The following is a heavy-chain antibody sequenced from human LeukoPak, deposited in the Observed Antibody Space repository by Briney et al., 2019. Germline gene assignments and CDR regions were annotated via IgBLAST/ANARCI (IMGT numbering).Heavy chain of an antibody. Sequence: GGSLRLSCAASGFTFSGYAMHWARQAPGKGLVWVSRIKSDGSITSYADSVMGRFTISRDNARNTLFLEMNSLRAEDSAVYYCARDGFLGPVTAYLDYWGQGTPVTVSS. CDR2: IKSDGSIT. CDR3: ARDGFLGPVTAYLDY. D-gene: IGHD2-21*02. J-gene: IGHJ4*02. V-gene: IGHV3-74*01. CDR1: GFTFSGYA.